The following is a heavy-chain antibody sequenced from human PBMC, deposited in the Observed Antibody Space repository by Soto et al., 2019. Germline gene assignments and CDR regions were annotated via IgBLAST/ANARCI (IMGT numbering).Heavy chain of an antibody. Sequence: SETLSLTCTVSGGSISSYYWSWIRQPPGKGLEWIGYIYYSGSTNYNPSLKSRVTISVDTSKNQFSLKLSSVTAADTAVYYCARLITGTIRYYYYMDVWGKGTTVTVSS. D-gene: IGHD1-7*01. CDR3: ARLITGTIRYYYYMDV. CDR2: IYYSGST. V-gene: IGHV4-59*08. J-gene: IGHJ6*03. CDR1: GGSISSYY.